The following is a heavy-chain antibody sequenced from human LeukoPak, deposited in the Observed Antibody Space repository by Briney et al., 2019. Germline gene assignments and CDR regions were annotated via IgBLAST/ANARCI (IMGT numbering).Heavy chain of an antibody. CDR1: GLTFSSYA. CDR2: ISGSGGST. D-gene: IGHD4-17*01. V-gene: IGHV3-23*01. Sequence: GGSLRLSCAASGLTFSSYAMSWVRQAPGKGLEWVSAISGSGGSTYYADSVKGRFTISRDNSKNTLYLQMNSLRAEDTAVYYCAKDERDGAYADVGYYFDYWGQGTLVTVSS. CDR3: AKDERDGAYADVGYYFDY. J-gene: IGHJ4*02.